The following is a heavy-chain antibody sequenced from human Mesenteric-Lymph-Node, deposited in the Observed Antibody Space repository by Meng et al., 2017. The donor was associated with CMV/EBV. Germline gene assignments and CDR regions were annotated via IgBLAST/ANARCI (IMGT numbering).Heavy chain of an antibody. CDR1: GGTFSSYT. D-gene: IGHD6-13*01. CDR2: IIPILGIA. CDR3: ARDRRGPAAGPYSGMDV. Sequence: SVKVSCKASGGTFSSYTISWVRQAPGQGLEWMGRIIPILGIANYAQKFQGRVTITADKSTSTAYMELSSLRAEDTAVYYCARDRRGPAAGPYSGMDVWGQGTTVTVSS. V-gene: IGHV1-69*04. J-gene: IGHJ6*02.